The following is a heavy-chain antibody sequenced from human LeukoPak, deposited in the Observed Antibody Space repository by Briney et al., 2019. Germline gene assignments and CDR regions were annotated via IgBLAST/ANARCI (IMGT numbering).Heavy chain of an antibody. J-gene: IGHJ5*02. Sequence: ASVKVSCKASGYTFTSYYMHWVRQAPGQGLEWMGIINPSGGSTNYAQKFQGRVTITADESTSTAYMELSSLRSEDTAVYYCAGILLGYGSGSYPWGQGTLVTVSS. V-gene: IGHV1-46*01. CDR3: AGILLGYGSGSYP. CDR1: GYTFTSYY. CDR2: INPSGGST. D-gene: IGHD3-10*01.